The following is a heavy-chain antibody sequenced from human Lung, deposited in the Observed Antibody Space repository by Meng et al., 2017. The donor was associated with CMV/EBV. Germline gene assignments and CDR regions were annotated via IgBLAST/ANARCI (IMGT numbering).Heavy chain of an antibody. D-gene: IGHD3-3*01. Sequence: ASVKVSCKASGYTFSDSGIAWVRQVPGQGLEWMGWISAYNGNKNYVEQFQGRVTMTTDTSTSTAYMELRSLRSDDTAVYYCARWGGILGVVVKTPDYWGQGTLVXVSS. CDR3: ARWGGILGVVVKTPDY. J-gene: IGHJ4*02. CDR2: ISAYNGNK. CDR1: GYTFSDSG. V-gene: IGHV1-18*01.